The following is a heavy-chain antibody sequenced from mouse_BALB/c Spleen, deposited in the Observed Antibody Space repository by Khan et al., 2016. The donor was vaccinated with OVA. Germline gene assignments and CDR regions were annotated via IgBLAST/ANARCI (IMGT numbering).Heavy chain of an antibody. CDR1: GFSLTSYG. CDR2: IWSDGKT. D-gene: IGHD2-4*01. J-gene: IGHJ4*01. Sequence: VELVESGPGLVAPSQSLSITCPVSGFSLTSYGVHWVRQPPGKGLEWLVVIWSDGKTTYNSTLKSRLSISKDNSKSQVFLKMNSLQTDDTAMYYCARNTHMIATVVDYWGQGTSVTVSS. V-gene: IGHV2-6*02. CDR3: ARNTHMIATVVDY.